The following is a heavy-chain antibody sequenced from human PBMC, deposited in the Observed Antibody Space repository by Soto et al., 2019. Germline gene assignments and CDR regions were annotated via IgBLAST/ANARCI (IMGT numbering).Heavy chain of an antibody. Sequence: EASVKVSCTASGYTFTSQYMHWVRQAPGQGLEWMGIINPSGGSTSYAQKFQGRVTMTRDTSTSTVYMELSSLRSEDTAVYYCARVAVAGSFDYWGQGTLVTVSS. CDR3: ARVAVAGSFDY. J-gene: IGHJ4*02. CDR1: GYTFTSQY. D-gene: IGHD6-19*01. CDR2: INPSGGST. V-gene: IGHV1-46*01.